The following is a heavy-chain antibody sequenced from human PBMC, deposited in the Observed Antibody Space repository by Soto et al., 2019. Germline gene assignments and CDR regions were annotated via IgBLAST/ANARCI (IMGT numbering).Heavy chain of an antibody. Sequence: QVQLVQSGAEVKKPGASVKVSCKASGYTFTSYYMHWVRQAPGQGLEWMGIINPSGGSTSYAQKFRGRVTVTRDTSRRTVYMEMSSLRSEHTAVYCFARSRLYYYGMDVGGQGTTCTVSS. D-gene: IGHD6-13*01. J-gene: IGHJ6*02. CDR1: GYTFTSYY. CDR3: ARSRLYYYGMDV. CDR2: INPSGGST. V-gene: IGHV1-46*03.